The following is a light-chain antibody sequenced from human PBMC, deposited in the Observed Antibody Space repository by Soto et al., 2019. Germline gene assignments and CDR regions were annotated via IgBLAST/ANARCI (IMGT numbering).Light chain of an antibody. Sequence: QSALTQPPSASGSPGQSVTISCTGTSGDIGGYDYVSWYQQHPGKAPKLMIYEVSNRPSGVSNRFSGSKSGNTASLTISGLQAEDEADYYCSSYTSSSNPYVFGTGTKLTVL. CDR3: SSYTSSSNPYV. J-gene: IGLJ1*01. CDR1: SGDIGGYDY. V-gene: IGLV2-14*01. CDR2: EVS.